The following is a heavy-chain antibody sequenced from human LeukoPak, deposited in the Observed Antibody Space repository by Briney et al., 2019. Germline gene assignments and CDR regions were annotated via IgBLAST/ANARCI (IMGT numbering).Heavy chain of an antibody. CDR1: GGSISSGSYC. CDR2: IYTSGST. V-gene: IGHV4-61*02. CDR3: AREGPGNEPYDYVWGSYRRGGPFDY. D-gene: IGHD3-16*02. J-gene: IGHJ4*02. Sequence: PSETLSLTCTVSGGSISSGSYCWSWIRQPAGKGLEWIGRIYTSGSTNYNPSLKSRVTISVDTSKNQFSLKMSSVTAADTAVYYCAREGPGNEPYDYVWGSYRRGGPFDYWGQGTLVTVSS.